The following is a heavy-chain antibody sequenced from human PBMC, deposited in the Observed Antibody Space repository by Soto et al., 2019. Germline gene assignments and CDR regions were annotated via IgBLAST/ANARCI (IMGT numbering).Heavy chain of an antibody. CDR2: ITPNNGYT. CDR3: ATSYDSGFDP. Sequence: QLQLMQSGGEAKNPGASVKVSCEASGYSFSTYAISWLRQAPGQGLEWMGLITPNNGYTNYAQKFQDRLILTTDIPASTAYMERTSLRYDDTAMYYCATSYDSGFDPWGQGTLVSVS. D-gene: IGHD3-3*01. V-gene: IGHV1-18*01. J-gene: IGHJ5*02. CDR1: GYSFSTYA.